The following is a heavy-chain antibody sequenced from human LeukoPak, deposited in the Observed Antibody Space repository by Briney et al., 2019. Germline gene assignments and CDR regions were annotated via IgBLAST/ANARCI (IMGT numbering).Heavy chain of an antibody. CDR2: IYTSGST. CDR1: GGSISSGSYY. V-gene: IGHV4-61*02. D-gene: IGHD3-16*01. CDR3: ARGRGSPDY. Sequence: TLSLTCTVSGGSISSGSYYRSRIRQPAGKGLEWIGRIYTSGSTNYNPSLKSRVTMSVDTSKNQFSLKLSSVTAADTAVYYCARGRGSPDYWGQGTLVTVSS. J-gene: IGHJ4*02.